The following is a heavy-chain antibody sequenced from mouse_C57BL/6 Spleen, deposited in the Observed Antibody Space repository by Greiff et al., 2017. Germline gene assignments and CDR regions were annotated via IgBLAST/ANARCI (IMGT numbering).Heavy chain of an antibody. J-gene: IGHJ4*01. V-gene: IGHV5-17*01. CDR2: ISSGSSTI. CDR1: GFTFSDYG. CDR3: ASEGLPSMDY. D-gene: IGHD5-5*01. Sequence: EVKLEESGGGLVKPGGSLKLSCAASGFTFSDYGMHWVRQAPEKGLEWVAYISSGSSTINYADTVKGRYTISRDNAKNTLFLQLTSLRSEDTAMYYCASEGLPSMDYWGQGTSVTVSS.